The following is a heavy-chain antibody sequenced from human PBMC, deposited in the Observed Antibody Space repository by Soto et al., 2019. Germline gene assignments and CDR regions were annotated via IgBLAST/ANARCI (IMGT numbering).Heavy chain of an antibody. J-gene: IGHJ6*01. Sequence: EVQLVESGGGLVQPGGSLRLSCAASGFTFSSYEMNWVRQAPGKGLEWVSYISSSGSTIYYADSVKGRFTISRDNAKNSLYLQMSGQGAEDTAVHYCARRIAARPGRLRPPSGMDVWGQGTPVTVSS. CDR2: ISSSGSTI. V-gene: IGHV3-48*03. D-gene: IGHD6-6*01. CDR1: GFTFSSYE. CDR3: ARRIAARPGRLRPPSGMDV.